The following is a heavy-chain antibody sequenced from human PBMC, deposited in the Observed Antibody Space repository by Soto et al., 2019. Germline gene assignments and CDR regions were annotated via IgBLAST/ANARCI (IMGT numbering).Heavy chain of an antibody. V-gene: IGHV4-31*03. Sequence: TCTVSGGSISSGGYYWSWIRQHPGKGLEWIGYIYYSGSTYYNPSLKSRVTISVDTSKNQFSLKLSSVTAADTAVYYCARDYDFWSGPAGDYYYYGMDVWGQGTTVTVSS. CDR3: ARDYDFWSGPAGDYYYYGMDV. CDR1: GGSISSGGYY. CDR2: IYYSGST. D-gene: IGHD3-3*01. J-gene: IGHJ6*02.